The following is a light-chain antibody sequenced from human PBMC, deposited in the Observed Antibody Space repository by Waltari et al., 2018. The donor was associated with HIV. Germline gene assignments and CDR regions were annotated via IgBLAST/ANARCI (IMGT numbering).Light chain of an antibody. Sequence: SHELTQPPSVSVSPGQTARITCPGDVVAKNNVRWFQQRPGQAPVLVVYKDSQRASGIPERFSGSSSGTTATLIISGAQVEDEADYYCYSSADIPYVFGIGTKVTVL. V-gene: IGLV3-27*01. J-gene: IGLJ1*01. CDR3: YSSADIPYV. CDR2: KDS. CDR1: VVAKNN.